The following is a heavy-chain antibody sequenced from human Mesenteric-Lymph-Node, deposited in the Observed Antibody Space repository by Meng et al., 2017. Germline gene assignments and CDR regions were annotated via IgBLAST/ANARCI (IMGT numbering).Heavy chain of an antibody. Sequence: SETLSLTCTVSGGSISSDYWSWIRQPPGKGLEWFGYINYSGDTKYNPSLKSRVTPSVDTSKNKFSLHLSSVTAADTAVYYCARDNWEKTSDNWYFYGMDVWGQGTTVTVSS. J-gene: IGHJ6*02. CDR2: INYSGDT. CDR1: GGSISSDY. V-gene: IGHV4-59*01. CDR3: ARDNWEKTSDNWYFYGMDV. D-gene: IGHD1-26*01.